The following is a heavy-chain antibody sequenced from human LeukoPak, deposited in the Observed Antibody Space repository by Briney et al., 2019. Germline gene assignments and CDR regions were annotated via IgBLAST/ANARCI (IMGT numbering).Heavy chain of an antibody. CDR3: ARDPPGMDYDFWSGYWNWFDP. CDR2: INPNSGGT. D-gene: IGHD3-3*01. CDR1: GYTFTGYY. Sequence: ASVKVSCKASGYTFTGYYMHWVRQAPGQGLEWVGWINPNSGGTNYAQKFQGRVTMTRDTSISTAYMELSRLRSDDTAVYYCARDPPGMDYDFWSGYWNWFDPRGQGTLVTVSS. J-gene: IGHJ5*02. V-gene: IGHV1-2*02.